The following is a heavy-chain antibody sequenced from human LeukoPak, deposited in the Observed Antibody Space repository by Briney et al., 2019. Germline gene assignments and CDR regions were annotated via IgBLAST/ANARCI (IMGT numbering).Heavy chain of an antibody. CDR2: ISYDAINK. CDR3: VKDTSRTAAGTTWGSLDY. Sequence: PGRSLRLSCAASGLIFSDFGTQWVRQPPGKGMEWVAVISYDAINKYYADSVKGRFTISRDNSMNTLYLQMNSLRPEDTAIYYCVKDTSRTAAGTTWGSLDYWGQGTLVTVS. J-gene: IGHJ4*02. V-gene: IGHV3-30*18. CDR1: GLIFSDFG. D-gene: IGHD6-13*01.